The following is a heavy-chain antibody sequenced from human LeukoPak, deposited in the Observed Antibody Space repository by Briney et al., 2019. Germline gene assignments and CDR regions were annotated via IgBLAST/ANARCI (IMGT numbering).Heavy chain of an antibody. D-gene: IGHD3-3*01. CDR3: ARGGFWSGSIPGAFDT. CDR2: ISYDGSNK. Sequence: PGGSLRLSCAASGFTFSSYAMHWVRQAPGKGLEWVAVISYDGSNKYYADSVKGRFTISRDNSKNTLYLQMNSLRAEDTAVYYCARGGFWSGSIPGAFDTWGQGTMVTVSS. V-gene: IGHV3-30-3*01. CDR1: GFTFSSYA. J-gene: IGHJ3*02.